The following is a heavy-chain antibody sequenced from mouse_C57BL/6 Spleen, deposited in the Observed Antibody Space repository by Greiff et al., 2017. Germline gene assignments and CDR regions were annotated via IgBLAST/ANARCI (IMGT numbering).Heavy chain of an antibody. CDR1: GFSLTSYG. J-gene: IGHJ4*01. V-gene: IGHV2-4*01. Sequence: VQLQQSGPGLVQPSQSLSITCTVSGFSLTSYGVHWVRQPPGQGLEWLGVIWSGGSTDYNAAFISRLSISKDNSKSQVFFKMNSLQADDTAIYYCAKTPYGSSPYAMDYWGQGTSVTVSS. CDR3: AKTPYGSSPYAMDY. CDR2: IWSGGST. D-gene: IGHD1-1*01.